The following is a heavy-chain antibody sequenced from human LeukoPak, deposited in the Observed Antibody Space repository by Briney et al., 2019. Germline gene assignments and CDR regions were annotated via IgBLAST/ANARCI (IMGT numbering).Heavy chain of an antibody. CDR2: ISSSSSYI. J-gene: IGHJ4*02. D-gene: IGHD5-18*01. V-gene: IGHV3-21*01. CDR3: ATSPVYSYGHPYYFDY. CDR1: GFTFSSYS. Sequence: GGSLRLSCAASGFTFSSYSMNWVRQAPGKGLEWVSCISSSSSYIYYADSVKGRFTISRDNAKNSLYLQMNSLRAEDTAVYYCATSPVYSYGHPYYFDYWGQGTLVTVSS.